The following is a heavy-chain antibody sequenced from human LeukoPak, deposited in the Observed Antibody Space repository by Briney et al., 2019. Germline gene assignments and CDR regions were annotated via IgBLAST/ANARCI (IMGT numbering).Heavy chain of an antibody. V-gene: IGHV1-69*04. CDR1: GGTFSSYA. D-gene: IGHD3-22*01. J-gene: IGHJ4*02. Sequence: SVTVSCKASGGTFSSYAISWVRQAPGQGLEWMGRIIPILGIANYAQKFQGRVTITADKSTSTAYMELSSLRSEDTAVYYCARGRQYYYDSSGYYFDYWGQGTLVTVSS. CDR3: ARGRQYYYDSSGYYFDY. CDR2: IIPILGIA.